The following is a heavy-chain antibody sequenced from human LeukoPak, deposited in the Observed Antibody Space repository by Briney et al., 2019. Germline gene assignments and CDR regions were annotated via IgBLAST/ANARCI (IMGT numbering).Heavy chain of an antibody. D-gene: IGHD5-18*01. J-gene: IGHJ4*02. CDR3: ARDGPTAYFDY. CDR1: GFTFSSHW. V-gene: IGHV3-7*01. CDR2: IKEDGSEE. Sequence: GGSPRLSCAASGFTFSSHWMTWVRQAPGKGLEWVANIKEDGSEEYYVDSVRGRFTISRDNAKNSLSLQMASLRAEDTAVYYCARDGPTAYFDYWGQGTLVTVSS.